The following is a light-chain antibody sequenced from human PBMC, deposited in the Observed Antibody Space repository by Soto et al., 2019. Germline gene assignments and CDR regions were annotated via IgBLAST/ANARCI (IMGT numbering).Light chain of an antibody. Sequence: EIVMTQSPATLSVSPGERVTLSCRASQSISSNLAWYQQKPGQAPSLLMYGTSTRATGIPARFSGSGSGTEFTLTISRRQSEDFAVYYCQQYNTWSSITFGQGTRLEIK. CDR2: GTS. CDR3: QQYNTWSSIT. J-gene: IGKJ5*01. CDR1: QSISSN. V-gene: IGKV3-15*01.